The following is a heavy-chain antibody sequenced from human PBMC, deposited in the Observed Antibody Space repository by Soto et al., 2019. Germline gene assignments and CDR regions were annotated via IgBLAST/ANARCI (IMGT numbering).Heavy chain of an antibody. J-gene: IGHJ4*02. CDR2: MTGDGRTT. Sequence: GGSLRLSCAVSGFTFGDYWMHWVRQPPGKGPEWVSRMTGDGRTTQYADSVKGRFTASRDNAKSTLYLQMNSLRAEDTAVYYCATAEVDYWGPGTLVTVSS. CDR1: GFTFGDYW. CDR3: ATAEVDY. V-gene: IGHV3-74*03.